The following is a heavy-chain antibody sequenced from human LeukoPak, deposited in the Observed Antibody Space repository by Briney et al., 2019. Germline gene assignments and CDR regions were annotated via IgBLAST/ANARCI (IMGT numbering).Heavy chain of an antibody. J-gene: IGHJ1*01. CDR1: GYSISSGYY. D-gene: IGHD1-26*01. CDR3: ARALPSLGSYYRTEYFQH. Sequence: TSSETLSLTCTVSGYSISSGYYWGWIRQPPGKGLEWIGSIYHSGSTNYNPSLKSRVTISVDKSKNQFSLKLSSVTAADTAVYYCARALPSLGSYYRTEYFQHWGQGTLVTVSS. V-gene: IGHV4-38-2*02. CDR2: IYHSGST.